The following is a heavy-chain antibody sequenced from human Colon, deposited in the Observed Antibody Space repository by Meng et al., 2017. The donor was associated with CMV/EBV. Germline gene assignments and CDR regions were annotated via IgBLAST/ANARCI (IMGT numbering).Heavy chain of an antibody. V-gene: IGHV3-30*02. CDR2: IGSDGSIK. Sequence: GGSLRLSCAASGLTFNGYGLHWVRQAPGKGLEWVAFIGSDGSIKRYADSVKGRLTISRDNSKNTLWLQMHSLGPEDTALYYCAREGYSNFDHWGQGTLVTVSS. CDR1: GLTFNGYG. CDR3: AREGYSNFDH. J-gene: IGHJ4*02. D-gene: IGHD4-11*01.